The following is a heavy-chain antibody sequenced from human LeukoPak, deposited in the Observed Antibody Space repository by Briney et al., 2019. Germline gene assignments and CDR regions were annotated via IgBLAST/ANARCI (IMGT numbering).Heavy chain of an antibody. J-gene: IGHJ4*02. D-gene: IGHD4-23*01. V-gene: IGHV3-30*02. CDR1: GFTFSSYG. CDR2: IRYDGSNK. CDR3: AKDSPPQRAPPTVVTGAGGY. Sequence: QPGGSLRLSCAASGFTFSSYGMHWVRQAPGKGLEWVAFIRYDGSNKYYADSVKGRFTISRDNSKNTLYLQMNSLRAEDTAVYYCAKDSPPQRAPPTVVTGAGGYWGQGTLVTVSS.